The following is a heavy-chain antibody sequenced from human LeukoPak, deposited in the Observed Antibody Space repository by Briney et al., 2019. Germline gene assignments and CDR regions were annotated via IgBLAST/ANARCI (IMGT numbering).Heavy chain of an antibody. J-gene: IGHJ5*02. CDR3: ARMTVSGRDNWFDP. CDR1: GYTFTSHY. V-gene: IGHV1-8*01. CDR2: LNPNNGNT. Sequence: ASVKVACKASGYTFTSHYMHWVRQATGQGLEWMGWLNPNNGNTGYAQKFQGRVTITRNTSINTAYMELSSLRSEDTAVYYCARMTVSGRDNWFDPWGQGTLVTVSS. D-gene: IGHD6-19*01.